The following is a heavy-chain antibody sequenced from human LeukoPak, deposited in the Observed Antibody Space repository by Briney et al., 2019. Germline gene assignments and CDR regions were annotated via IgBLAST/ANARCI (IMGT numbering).Heavy chain of an antibody. CDR3: ARNRWLDP. CDR1: GGSFSGYY. Sequence: SETLSLTCAVSGGSFSGYYWSWIRQPPGKGLEWIGEINHSGSTNYNPSLKSRVTISVDTSKNQFSLKLSYVTAADTAVYYCARNRWLDPWGQGTLVTVSS. J-gene: IGHJ5*02. CDR2: INHSGST. D-gene: IGHD1-14*01. V-gene: IGHV4-34*01.